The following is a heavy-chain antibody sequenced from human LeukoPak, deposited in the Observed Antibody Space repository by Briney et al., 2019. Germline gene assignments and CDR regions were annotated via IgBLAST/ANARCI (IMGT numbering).Heavy chain of an antibody. Sequence: SETLSLTCTVSGGSISSGGYYWSWIRQHPGKGLEWIGYIYYSGSTYYNPSLKSRVTISVDTSKNQFSLKLSSVTAADTAVYYCAREIQGDPHFDYRGQGTLVTVSS. CDR3: AREIQGDPHFDY. CDR1: GGSISSGGYY. V-gene: IGHV4-31*03. J-gene: IGHJ4*02. D-gene: IGHD5-18*01. CDR2: IYYSGST.